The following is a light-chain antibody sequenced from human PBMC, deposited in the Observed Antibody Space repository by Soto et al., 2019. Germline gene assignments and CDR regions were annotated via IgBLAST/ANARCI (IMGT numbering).Light chain of an antibody. CDR3: QQRSNWPLT. CDR1: QSVSSY. CDR2: DAS. Sequence: EIVLTQSPATLSLSPGERATLSCRASQSVSSYLAWYQQKPGQAPRLLIYDASNRATGIPARFSGSGSGTDFTLTISRLEPEYFAFYYCQQRSNWPLTFGGGTKVEIK. J-gene: IGKJ4*01. V-gene: IGKV3-11*01.